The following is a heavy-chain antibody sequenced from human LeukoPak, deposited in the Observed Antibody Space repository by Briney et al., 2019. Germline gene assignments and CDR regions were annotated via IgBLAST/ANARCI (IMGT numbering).Heavy chain of an antibody. CDR2: IWYDGSNK. D-gene: IGHD1-1*01. CDR1: GFTFSDFY. J-gene: IGHJ4*02. V-gene: IGHV3-33*08. CDR3: ARGAGIMHY. Sequence: GGSLRLSCAASGFTFSDFYMSWIRQAPGKGLEWVAVIWYDGSNKYYADSVKGRFTISRDNSKNTLYLQMNSLRAEDTAVYYCARGAGIMHYWGQGTLVTVSS.